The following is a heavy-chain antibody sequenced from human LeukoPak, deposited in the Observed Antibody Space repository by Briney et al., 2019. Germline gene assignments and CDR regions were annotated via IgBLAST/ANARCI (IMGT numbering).Heavy chain of an antibody. CDR2: IYYSGST. Sequence: SETLSLTCTVSGGSISSSSYYWGWLRPPPGKGLEWIGSIYYSGSTYYNPSLKSRVTISVDTSKNQFSLKLSSVTAADTAVYYCARHRSIVVVPAAYYYYYYMDVWGKGTTVTVSS. V-gene: IGHV4-39*01. CDR1: GGSISSSSYY. J-gene: IGHJ6*03. CDR3: ARHRSIVVVPAAYYYYYYMDV. D-gene: IGHD2-2*01.